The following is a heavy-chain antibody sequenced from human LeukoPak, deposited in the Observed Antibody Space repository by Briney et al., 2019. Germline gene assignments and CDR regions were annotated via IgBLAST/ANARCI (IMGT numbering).Heavy chain of an antibody. CDR3: ARVLGSYAVDY. D-gene: IGHD3-10*01. CDR1: GFSFSDYY. J-gene: IGHJ4*02. CDR2: ISKSDNTK. Sequence: PGGSLRLSCAASGFSFSDYYMSWIRRAPGKGLEWVSFISKSDNTKEYADSVRGRFTISRDNTKNSLYLQMNSLRSEDTAVYYCARVLGSYAVDYWGQGTLATVSS. V-gene: IGHV3-11*01.